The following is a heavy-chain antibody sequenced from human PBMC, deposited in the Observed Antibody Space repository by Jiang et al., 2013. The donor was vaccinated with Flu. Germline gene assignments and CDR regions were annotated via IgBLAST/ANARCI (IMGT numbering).Heavy chain of an antibody. CDR3: ARLPVAGLPLGDLSLHH. CDR1: GGSISSGGYS. D-gene: IGHD3-16*01. CDR2: IYYGGST. Sequence: PGLVKPSQTLSLTCAVSGGSISSGGYSWGWIRQPPGKGLEWIGGIYYGGSTYYNPSLKSRGTISLDTSKNQFSLQLSSVTAADTAVYYCARLPVAGLPLGDLSLHHLGQGTLVTVSS. J-gene: IGHJ5*02. V-gene: IGHV4-39*07.